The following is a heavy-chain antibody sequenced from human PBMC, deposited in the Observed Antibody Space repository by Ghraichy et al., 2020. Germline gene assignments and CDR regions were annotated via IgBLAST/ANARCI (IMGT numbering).Heavy chain of an antibody. CDR3: ATGDNLVATTSEFDY. V-gene: IGHV1-24*01. CDR1: GYTLTELS. CDR2: FDPEDGET. D-gene: IGHD5-12*01. Sequence: ASVKVSCKVSGYTLTELSMHWVRQAPGKGLEWMGGFDPEDGETIYAQKFQGRVTMTEDTSTDTAYMELSSLRSEDTAVYYCATGDNLVATTSEFDYWGQGTLVTVSS. J-gene: IGHJ4*02.